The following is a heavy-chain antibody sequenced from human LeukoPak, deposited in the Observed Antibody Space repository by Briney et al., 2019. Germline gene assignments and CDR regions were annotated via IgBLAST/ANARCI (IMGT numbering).Heavy chain of an antibody. CDR1: GGSISSYY. CDR2: IHYTGST. D-gene: IGHD3-10*02. CDR3: AREASLSRTPMWYFDY. Sequence: PSETLSLTCTVSGGSISSYYWSWIRQSPGKGLECIGYIHYTGSTNYNPSLKSRVTISVDTSKNHFSLKLSSVTAADTAVYYCAREASLSRTPMWYFDYWGQGTLVTVSS. V-gene: IGHV4-59*12. J-gene: IGHJ4*02.